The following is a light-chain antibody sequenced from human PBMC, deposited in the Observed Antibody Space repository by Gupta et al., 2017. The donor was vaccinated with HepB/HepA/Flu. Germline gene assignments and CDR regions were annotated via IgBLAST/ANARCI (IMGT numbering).Light chain of an antibody. CDR3: QAGDSNSAV. CDR2: KNN. J-gene: IGLJ2*01. CDR1: KSGNKY. Sequence: SYALTQSPSVSVSPGQTASITCSGDKSGNKYVSWHQQRPGQSPLLVIYKNNKWPAGIPERFSGSNSGNTATLTIGGAQAVDEDYYYWQAGDSNSAVFGGGTKLTVL. V-gene: IGLV3-1*01.